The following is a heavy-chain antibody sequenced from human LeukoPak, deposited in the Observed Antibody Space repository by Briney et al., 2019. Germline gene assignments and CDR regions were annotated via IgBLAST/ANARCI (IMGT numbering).Heavy chain of an antibody. D-gene: IGHD3-10*01. CDR1: GGSISSYY. CDR3: ARARYGELQATDYYYYGMDV. V-gene: IGHV4-59*01. CDR2: IYYSGST. Sequence: SETLSLTCTVSGGSISSYYWSWIRQPPGKGLEWIGYIYYSGSTNYNPSLKSRVTISVDTSKNQLSLKLSSVTAADTAVYYCARARYGELQATDYYYYGMDVWGQGTTVTVSS. J-gene: IGHJ6*02.